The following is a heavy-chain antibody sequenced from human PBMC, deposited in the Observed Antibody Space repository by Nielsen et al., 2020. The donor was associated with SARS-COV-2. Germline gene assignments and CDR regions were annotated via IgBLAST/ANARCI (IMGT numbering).Heavy chain of an antibody. V-gene: IGHV3-53*01. CDR1: GFTVSSNY. CDR3: ARDRGYYYGMDV. Sequence: GGSLRLSCAASGFTVSSNYMSWVRQAPGKGLEWVSVIYSGGSTYYADSVKGRFTISRDNSKNTLYLQMNSLRAEDTAVYYYARDRGYYYGMDVWGQGTTVTVSS. D-gene: IGHD3-10*01. CDR2: IYSGGST. J-gene: IGHJ6*02.